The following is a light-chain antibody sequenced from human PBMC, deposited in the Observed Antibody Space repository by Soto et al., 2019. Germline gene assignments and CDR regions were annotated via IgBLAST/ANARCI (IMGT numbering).Light chain of an antibody. Sequence: QSALTQPASVSGSPGQSITISCTGTSSDVGIYNYVSWYQQHPDKAPKLIIYDVTNRPSGVSNRFSGSKSGNTASLTISGLQGEDEADYYCSSYTSSSTLVVFGGGTKLTVL. CDR2: DVT. CDR3: SSYTSSSTLVV. V-gene: IGLV2-14*01. J-gene: IGLJ2*01. CDR1: SSDVGIYNY.